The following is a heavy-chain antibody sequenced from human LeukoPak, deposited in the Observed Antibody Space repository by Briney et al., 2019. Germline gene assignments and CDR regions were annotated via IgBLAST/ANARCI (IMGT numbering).Heavy chain of an antibody. CDR2: IKQDGSEK. Sequence: PGGSLRLSCAASGFTFSSYEMSWVRQAPGKGLEWVANIKQDGSEKYYVDSVKGRFTISRDNAKNTLYLQMNSLRAEDTAVYYCARGLSGYSSSLGYWGQGTLVTVSS. V-gene: IGHV3-7*01. D-gene: IGHD6-6*01. CDR3: ARGLSGYSSSLGY. CDR1: GFTFSSYE. J-gene: IGHJ4*02.